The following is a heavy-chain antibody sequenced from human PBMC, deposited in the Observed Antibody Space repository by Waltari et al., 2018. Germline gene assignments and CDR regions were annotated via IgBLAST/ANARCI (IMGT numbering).Heavy chain of an antibody. J-gene: IGHJ3*02. CDR3: ARQTWIQLXLYAFDI. D-gene: IGHD5-18*01. V-gene: IGHV4-39*01. Sequence: QLQLXESGPGLVKPSETLSLTXTVSGGSISXCSYYWGWIRPPPGKGLEWIGSIYYRGSTYXNPSLKSRVTRSXDTXKNXXXLXLSSVTAAXXAVYXCARQTWIQLXLYAFDIXGQGTMVTVXS. CDR2: IYYRGST. CDR1: GGSISXCSYY.